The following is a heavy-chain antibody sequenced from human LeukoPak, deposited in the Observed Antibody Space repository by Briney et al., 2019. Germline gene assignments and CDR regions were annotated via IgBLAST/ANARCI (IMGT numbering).Heavy chain of an antibody. CDR1: GFTFSSYG. Sequence: GGSLRLSCAASGFTFSSYGMHWVRQAPGKGLEWVAFIRYDGSNKYYADSVKGRFTISRDNSKNTLYLQMNSLRAEDTAVYYCARDLVIEMATTNYWGQGTLVTVSS. J-gene: IGHJ4*02. D-gene: IGHD5-24*01. CDR2: IRYDGSNK. CDR3: ARDLVIEMATTNY. V-gene: IGHV3-30*02.